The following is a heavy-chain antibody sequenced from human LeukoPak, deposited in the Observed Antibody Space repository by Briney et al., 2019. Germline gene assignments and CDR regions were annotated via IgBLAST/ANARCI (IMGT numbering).Heavy chain of an antibody. J-gene: IGHJ4*02. V-gene: IGHV3-66*04. CDR2: IYSGGST. D-gene: IGHD2-15*01. CDR3: VRQLGYCSGGSCN. Sequence: GGSLRLSCAASGFTVSGNYMSWVRQAPGKGLEWVSVIYSGGSTYYADSVKGRFTISRDNSKNTLYLQMNSLRAEDTAVYYCVRQLGYCSGGSCNWGQGTLVTVSS. CDR1: GFTVSGNY.